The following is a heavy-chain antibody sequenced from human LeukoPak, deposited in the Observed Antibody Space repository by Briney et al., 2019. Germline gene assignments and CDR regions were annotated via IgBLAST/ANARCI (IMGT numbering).Heavy chain of an antibody. CDR3: AKDEIVVVPAASEYYFDY. CDR1: GFTFSSYG. D-gene: IGHD2-2*01. CDR2: IRYDGSNK. V-gene: IGHV3-30*02. Sequence: PGGSLRLSCAASGFTFSSYGMHWVRQAPGKGLEWVAFIRYDGSNKYYADSVKGRFTISRDNSKNTLYLQMSSLRAEDTAVYYCAKDEIVVVPAASEYYFDYWGQGTLVTVSS. J-gene: IGHJ4*02.